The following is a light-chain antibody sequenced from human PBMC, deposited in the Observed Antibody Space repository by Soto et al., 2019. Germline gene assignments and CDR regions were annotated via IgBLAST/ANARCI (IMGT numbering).Light chain of an antibody. V-gene: IGKV1-39*01. CDR3: QQSYSTPMYT. J-gene: IGKJ2*01. CDR1: QSISSY. Sequence: DIQMTQSPSSLSASVGDRVTITCRESQSISSYLNWYQQKPGKAPKLLIYAASSLQSGVPARFSGSGSGTDFTHTISNQQPEDFATYYCQQSYSTPMYTFGQGTKLEIK. CDR2: AAS.